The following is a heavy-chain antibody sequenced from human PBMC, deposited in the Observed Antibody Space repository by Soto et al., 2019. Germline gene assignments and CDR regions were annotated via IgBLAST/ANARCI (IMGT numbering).Heavy chain of an antibody. CDR3: XXXXXXXXXDV. CDR1: GFSFSSYG. Sequence: EVQLLESGGGVVQPGGSLRLSCAASGFSFSSYGMSWVRQAPGKGLEWVSTXXXXXXXTXYXXSVXGRFTVSRDNSNXXXXXXXXXXXXXXXXXXXXXXXXXXXXXDVWGQGTVVTVSS. J-gene: IGHJ3*01. CDR2: XXXXXXXT. V-gene: IGHV3-23*01.